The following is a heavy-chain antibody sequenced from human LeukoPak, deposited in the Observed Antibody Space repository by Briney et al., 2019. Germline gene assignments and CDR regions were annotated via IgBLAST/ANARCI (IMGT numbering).Heavy chain of an antibody. J-gene: IGHJ5*02. Sequence: ASVKVSCEASGYTFTNYYMHWVRQAPGQGLEWLGLITPSGGSTWYAQKFQGRVTMTRDMSTSTDYMELSSLRSEDTAVYYCARDNSVGDYAWWFDPWGQGTLVTVSS. D-gene: IGHD1-26*01. CDR2: ITPSGGST. CDR1: GYTFTNYY. V-gene: IGHV1-46*01. CDR3: ARDNSVGDYAWWFDP.